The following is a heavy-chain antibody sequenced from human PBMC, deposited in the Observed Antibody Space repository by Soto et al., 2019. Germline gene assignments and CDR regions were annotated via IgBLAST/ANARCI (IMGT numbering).Heavy chain of an antibody. Sequence: LRRPLSLTCAVSSGSISSSNWWSWVRQPPGKGLEWIGEIYHSGSTNYNPSLKSRVTISVDKSKNQFSLKLSSVTAADTAVYYCASYIAVAGYAFDNWGQGTMVTVSS. CDR3: ASYIAVAGYAFDN. CDR2: IYHSGST. V-gene: IGHV4-4*02. J-gene: IGHJ3*02. D-gene: IGHD6-19*01. CDR1: SGSISSSNW.